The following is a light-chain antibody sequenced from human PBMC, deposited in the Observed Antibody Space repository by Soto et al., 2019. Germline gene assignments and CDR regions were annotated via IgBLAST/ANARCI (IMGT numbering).Light chain of an antibody. CDR2: EVS. Sequence: QSVLTQPPSASGSPGQSVTISCTGTSSDVGAYDYVSWYQQHPGKAPKLMIYEVSQRPSGVPDRFSGSKSGNTASLTISGLQAEDEADYFCSSYTIFTTVLFGGGTKLTVL. J-gene: IGLJ2*01. CDR1: SSDVGAYDY. V-gene: IGLV2-8*01. CDR3: SSYTIFTTVL.